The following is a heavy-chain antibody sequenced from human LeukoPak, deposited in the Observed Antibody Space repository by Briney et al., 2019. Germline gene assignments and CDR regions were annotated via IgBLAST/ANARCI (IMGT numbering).Heavy chain of an antibody. CDR1: GFTFSSYA. D-gene: IGHD5-18*01. CDR3: GRGYTLDY. Sequence: GGSLRLSCAASGFTFSSYAMSWVRQAPGKGLEWVSAIVHSGSGTYYADSVKGRFTVSRDSSKNTLSLQMNTLGAEDTAVYYCGRGYTLDYWGQGTLVTVSS. J-gene: IGHJ4*02. CDR2: IVHSGSGT. V-gene: IGHV3-23*01.